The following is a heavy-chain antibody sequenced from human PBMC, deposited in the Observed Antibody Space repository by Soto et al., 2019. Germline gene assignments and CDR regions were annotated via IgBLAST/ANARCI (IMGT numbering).Heavy chain of an antibody. CDR3: AKDTSGPNGDIYYGLDA. J-gene: IGHJ6*02. Sequence: QVQLVESGGGVVQPGRSLRLSCVASGYTFSSYAVHWVRQAPGKGLEWVAVISFDENSKSYADFAKGRFTVSRDDSKNTLYLQMNSLKIEDTAVYYCAKDTSGPNGDIYYGLDAWGQWTTVTVSS. D-gene: IGHD4-17*01. CDR2: ISFDENSK. CDR1: GYTFSSYA. V-gene: IGHV3-30*18.